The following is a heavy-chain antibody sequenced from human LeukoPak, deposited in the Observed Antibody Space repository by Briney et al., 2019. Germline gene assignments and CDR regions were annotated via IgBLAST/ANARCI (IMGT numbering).Heavy chain of an antibody. Sequence: GGSVRLSCAASGFTFSSYGMHWVRQAPGKGLEWEAVIWYDGSNKYYPDSMKGRFTISRDNSKNTLYLQMNSLRAEDTAVYYCARDGYSSGRAFDIWGQGTMVTVSS. CDR2: IWYDGSNK. D-gene: IGHD6-19*01. V-gene: IGHV3-33*01. CDR3: ARDGYSSGRAFDI. J-gene: IGHJ3*02. CDR1: GFTFSSYG.